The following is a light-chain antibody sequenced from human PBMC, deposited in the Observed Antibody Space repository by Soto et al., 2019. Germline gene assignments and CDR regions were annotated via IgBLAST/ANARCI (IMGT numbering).Light chain of an antibody. CDR3: QQYNEWPFT. CDR2: AAS. J-gene: IGKJ3*01. Sequence: EIVLTQSPGTLSLSPLEIATLSFMASQSVSNNYLAWYQQKPGQAPRLLIYAASIRATGIPARFSGSGSGTEFILTVSRLQSEDFAVYYCQQYNEWPFTFGPGTKVDI. V-gene: IGKV3D-15*01. CDR1: QSVSNN.